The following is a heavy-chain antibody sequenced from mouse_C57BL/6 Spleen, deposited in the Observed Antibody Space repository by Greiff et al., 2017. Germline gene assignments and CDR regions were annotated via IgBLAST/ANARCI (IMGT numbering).Heavy chain of an antibody. D-gene: IGHD2-4*01. CDR3: ARNFLGDDYDGGYFDV. CDR2: IDPEDGET. V-gene: IGHV14-2*01. J-gene: IGHJ1*03. Sequence: EVKLVESGAELVKPGASVKLSCTASGFNIKDYYMHWVKQRTEQGLEWIGRIDPEDGETKYAPKFQGKATITADTSSNTAYLQLSSLTSEDTAVYYCARNFLGDDYDGGYFDVWGTGTTVTVSS. CDR1: GFNIKDYY.